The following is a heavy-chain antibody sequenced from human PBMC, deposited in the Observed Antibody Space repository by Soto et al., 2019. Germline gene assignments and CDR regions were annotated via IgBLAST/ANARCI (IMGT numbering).Heavy chain of an antibody. D-gene: IGHD3-3*02. CDR2: IVSDGSAI. J-gene: IGHJ3*02. V-gene: IGHV3-33*01. Sequence: GGSLRLSCAVSGFPFSFYGFHWVRQSPGKGLEWLGVIVSDGSAIYHADSLEGRFFISRDNSKDILYLQMNSLRVEDTAVYYCARDDAFDNANGFDMWGQGAMVTVSS. CDR1: GFPFSFYG. CDR3: ARDDAFDNANGFDM.